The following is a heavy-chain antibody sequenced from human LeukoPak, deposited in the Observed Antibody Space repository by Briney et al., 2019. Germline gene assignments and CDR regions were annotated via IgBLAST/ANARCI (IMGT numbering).Heavy chain of an antibody. CDR2: ISSSSSYI. D-gene: IGHD1-26*01. CDR1: GFTFSSYS. CDR3: ARDLVGGSQFDY. Sequence: KSGGSLRLSCAASGFTFSSYSMNWVRQAPGKGLEWVSSISSSSSYIYYADSVKGRFTISRDNAKNSLYLQTNSLRAEDTAVYYCARDLVGGSQFDYWGQGTLVTVSS. V-gene: IGHV3-21*01. J-gene: IGHJ4*02.